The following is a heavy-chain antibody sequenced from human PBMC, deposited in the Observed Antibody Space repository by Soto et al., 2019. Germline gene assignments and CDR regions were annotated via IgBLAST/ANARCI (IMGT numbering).Heavy chain of an antibody. CDR3: PRAFRRTAARHPSRTALDYNN. V-gene: IGHV1-69*13. CDR2: IIPVFGTP. CDR1: GGSFSSYE. J-gene: IGHJ4*02. D-gene: IGHD6-6*01. Sequence: SVKVSCQASGGSFSSYEISWVRQAPGQGLEWMGGIIPVFGTPNYAQKFQGRVTITADESTATVYMELSSLRSDDTALYYCPRAFRRTAARHPSRTALDYNNWGKGTLVTVSS.